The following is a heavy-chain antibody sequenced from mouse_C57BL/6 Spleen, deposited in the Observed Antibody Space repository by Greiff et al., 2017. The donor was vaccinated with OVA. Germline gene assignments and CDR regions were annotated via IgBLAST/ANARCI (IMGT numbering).Heavy chain of an antibody. CDR2: ISYDGSN. CDR1: GYSITSGYY. D-gene: IGHD2-4*01. Sequence: DVKLQESGPGLVKPSQSLSLTCSVTGYSITSGYYWNWIRQFPGNKLEWMGYISYDGSNNYNPSLKNRISITRDTSKNQFFLKLNSVTTEDTATYYCARAYYDYDGGYFDYWGQGTTLTVSS. CDR3: ARAYYDYDGGYFDY. J-gene: IGHJ2*01. V-gene: IGHV3-6*01.